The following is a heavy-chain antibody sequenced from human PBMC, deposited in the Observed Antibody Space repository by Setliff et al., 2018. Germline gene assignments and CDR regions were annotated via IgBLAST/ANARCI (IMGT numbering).Heavy chain of an antibody. CDR1: GASIRNFY. D-gene: IGHD6-19*01. CDR3: ARKVEQWLTPHFDY. Sequence: SETLSLTCNVPGASIRNFYWTWIRQPPGKGLEWIGYVHFTGSTNYNPSLKSRVTMSVDVSKSQFSLRLSSVTAADTAVYYCARKVEQWLTPHFDYWGQGALVTVS. CDR2: VHFTGST. V-gene: IGHV4-59*01. J-gene: IGHJ4*02.